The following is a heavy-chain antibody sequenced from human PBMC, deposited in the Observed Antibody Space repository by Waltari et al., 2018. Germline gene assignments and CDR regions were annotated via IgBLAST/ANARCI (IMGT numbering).Heavy chain of an antibody. CDR3: AKEGLYGDYPDS. J-gene: IGHJ4*02. D-gene: IGHD4-17*01. V-gene: IGHV3-30*02. CDR1: GFIFSNYD. Sequence: QVQLVESGGGVVQPGGSLRLSCAASGFIFSNYDIHWVRQAPGKGLDWVAFIRSDGNKKYYTESVKGRFTISRENSKNTLYLQMNSLRVEDTAVYYCAKEGLYGDYPDSWGQGTLVTVSS. CDR2: IRSDGNKK.